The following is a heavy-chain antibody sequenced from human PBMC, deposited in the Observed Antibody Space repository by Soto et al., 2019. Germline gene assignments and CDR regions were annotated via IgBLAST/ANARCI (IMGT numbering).Heavy chain of an antibody. V-gene: IGHV3-30*18. D-gene: IGHD6-6*01. Sequence: GGSLRLSCAASGFTFSSYGMHWVRQAPGKGLEWVAVISYDGSNKYYADSVKGRFTISRDNSKNTLYLQMNSLRAEDTAVYYCAKGQQLETYYYYMDVWGKGTTVTVSS. CDR1: GFTFSSYG. CDR2: ISYDGSNK. CDR3: AKGQQLETYYYYMDV. J-gene: IGHJ6*03.